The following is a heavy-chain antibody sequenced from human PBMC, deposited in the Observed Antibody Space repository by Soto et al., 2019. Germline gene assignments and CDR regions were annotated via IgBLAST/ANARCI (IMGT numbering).Heavy chain of an antibody. Sequence: QVQLQESGPGLVKPSETLSLTCTVSGGSISSYYWSWIRQPPGKGLEWIGYIYYSGSTNYNPSLTSRVTISVDTYKNQFSLKLSSVTAADTAVYYCARGGDIVVVPAAMGWYFDLWGRGTLVTVSS. V-gene: IGHV4-59*01. CDR2: IYYSGST. D-gene: IGHD2-2*01. J-gene: IGHJ2*01. CDR3: ARGGDIVVVPAAMGWYFDL. CDR1: GGSISSYY.